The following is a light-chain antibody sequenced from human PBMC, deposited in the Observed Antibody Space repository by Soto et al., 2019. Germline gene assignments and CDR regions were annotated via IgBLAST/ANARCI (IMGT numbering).Light chain of an antibody. J-gene: IGKJ4*01. Sequence: EIVMTQSPATLSVSPGERVTLSCRASQRVSSNLAWYQQKPGQAPRLLVYRASTRATGIPARFSGGGSGTEFTLTIRSLQSEDFAVSYCQQYSNWPPFTFGGGTKVEIK. V-gene: IGKV3-15*01. CDR3: QQYSNWPPFT. CDR2: RAS. CDR1: QRVSSN.